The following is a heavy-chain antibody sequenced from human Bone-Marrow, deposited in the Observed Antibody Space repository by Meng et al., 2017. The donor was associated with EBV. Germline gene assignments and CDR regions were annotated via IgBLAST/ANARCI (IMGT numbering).Heavy chain of an antibody. CDR1: GYTFTSYG. J-gene: IGHJ4*02. CDR2: ISGYDGNT. V-gene: IGHV1-18*01. D-gene: IGHD2-21*01. Sequence: GQLVQTGAEVNKPGASVKVSCKASGYTFTSYGISWVRQASGQGLEWMGWISGYDGNTNYEQKFQGRVTMTTDTSTSTAYMDLRSLRSDDTAVYYCARIGRFCGGDCYADYWGQGTLVTVSS. CDR3: ARIGRFCGGDCYADY.